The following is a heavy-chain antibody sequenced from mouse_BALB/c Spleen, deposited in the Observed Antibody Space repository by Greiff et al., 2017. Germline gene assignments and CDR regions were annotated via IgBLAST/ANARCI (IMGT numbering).Heavy chain of an antibody. D-gene: IGHD2-1*01. J-gene: IGHJ2*01. CDR3: ARDYGNYYFDY. V-gene: IGHV5-17*02. CDR2: ISSGSSTI. Sequence: DVQLVESGGGLVQPGGSRKLSCAASGFTFSSFGMHWVRQAPEKGLEWVAYISSGSSTIYYADTVKGRFTISRDNPKNTLFLQMTSLRSEDTAMYYCARDYGNYYFDYGGQGTTLTVSS. CDR1: GFTFSSFG.